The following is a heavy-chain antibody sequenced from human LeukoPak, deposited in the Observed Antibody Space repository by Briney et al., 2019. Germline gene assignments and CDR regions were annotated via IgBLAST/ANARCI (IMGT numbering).Heavy chain of an antibody. V-gene: IGHV4-61*02. J-gene: IGHJ4*02. CDR3: ARETVVAETFDY. Sequence: SETLSLTCTVSGGSISSGSYYWSWIRQPAGKGLEWIGRIYTSVSTNYNPSLKSRVTISVDTSKNQFSLKLSSVTAADTAVYYCARETVVAETFDYWGQGTLVTVSS. CDR2: IYTSVST. D-gene: IGHD2-15*01. CDR1: GGSISSGSYY.